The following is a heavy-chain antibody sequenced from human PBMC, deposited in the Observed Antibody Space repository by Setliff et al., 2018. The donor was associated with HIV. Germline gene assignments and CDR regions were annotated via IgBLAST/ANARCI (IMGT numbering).Heavy chain of an antibody. J-gene: IGHJ5*02. D-gene: IGHD4-17*01. V-gene: IGHV4-61*09. CDR1: GGSISSGSYY. Sequence: PSETLSLTCTVSGGSISSGSYYWSWIRQPAGKGLEWIGHIYTSGSTNYNPSLKSRVTISEDTSKPQFPLKLTSVTAADTAVYYCARSPRLRGGHNWFDPWGQGTLVTVSS. CDR3: ARSPRLRGGHNWFDP. CDR2: IYTSGST.